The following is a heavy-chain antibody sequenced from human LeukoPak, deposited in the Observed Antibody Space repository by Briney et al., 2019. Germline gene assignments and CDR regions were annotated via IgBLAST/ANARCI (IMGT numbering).Heavy chain of an antibody. Sequence: GGSLRLSCAASEFTFSTYGMHWVRQAPGKGLEGVAVISYDGSYKYYADSVKGRFTISRDNSKNTLYLQMNSLRAEDTAVYYCAKVGDYGDYALDYWGQGTLVTVSS. CDR3: AKVGDYGDYALDY. D-gene: IGHD4-17*01. CDR2: ISYDGSYK. CDR1: EFTFSTYG. J-gene: IGHJ4*02. V-gene: IGHV3-30*18.